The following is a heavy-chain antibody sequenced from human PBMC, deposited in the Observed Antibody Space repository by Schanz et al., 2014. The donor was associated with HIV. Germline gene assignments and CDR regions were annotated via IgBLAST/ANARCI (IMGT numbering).Heavy chain of an antibody. J-gene: IGHJ4*02. Sequence: QVQLVESGGGVVQPGRSLRLSCAASGFTFSTYGMHWVRQAPGKGLEFAAVIWYDGSNKYYADSGKGRFTISRDNSKNTLYLHMNSLRAEDTAVYYCARVLTLYNTSPLFYWGQGTLVTVSS. CDR1: GFTFSTYG. D-gene: IGHD1-20*01. CDR2: IWYDGSNK. CDR3: ARVLTLYNTSPLFY. V-gene: IGHV3-33*08.